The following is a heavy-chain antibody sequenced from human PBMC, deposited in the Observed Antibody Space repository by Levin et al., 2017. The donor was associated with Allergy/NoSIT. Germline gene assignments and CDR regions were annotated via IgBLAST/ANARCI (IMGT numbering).Heavy chain of an antibody. D-gene: IGHD3-22*01. J-gene: IGHJ4*02. CDR2: INHSGST. V-gene: IGHV4-34*01. Sequence: PGGSLRLSCTVYGGSFSGYYWSWIRQPPGKGLEWIGKINHSGSTNYNPSLKSRVTISLDTSKNQFSLKLTSVTAADTAVYYCARGSADSPRFDYWGRGTLVTVSS. CDR3: ARGSADSPRFDY. CDR1: GGSFSGYY.